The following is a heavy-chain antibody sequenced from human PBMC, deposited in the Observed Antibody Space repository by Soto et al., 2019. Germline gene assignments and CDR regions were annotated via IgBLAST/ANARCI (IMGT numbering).Heavy chain of an antibody. Sequence: PSETLSLTCTVSCGSVSSGSYYWSWIRQPPGKGLEWIGYIYYSGSTYYNPSLKSRVTISVDTSKNQFSLKLSSVTAADTAVYYCARQESSGWSRSNYYYGMDVWGQGTTVTVSS. V-gene: IGHV4-39*01. CDR2: IYYSGST. CDR1: CGSVSSGSYY. D-gene: IGHD6-19*01. CDR3: ARQESSGWSRSNYYYGMDV. J-gene: IGHJ6*02.